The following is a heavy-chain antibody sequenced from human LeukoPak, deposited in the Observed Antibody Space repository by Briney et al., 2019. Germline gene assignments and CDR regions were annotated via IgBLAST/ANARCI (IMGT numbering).Heavy chain of an antibody. CDR2: INHSGST. D-gene: IGHD6-19*01. CDR1: GGSFSGYY. J-gene: IGHJ5*02. CDR3: ASGTGYSSGWYVAWWFDP. Sequence: PSETLSLTCAVYGGSFSGYYWSWIRQPPGKGLEWIGEINHSGSTNYNPSLKSRVTISVDTSKNQFSLKLSSVTAADTAVHYCASGTGYSSGWYVAWWFDPWGQGTLVTVSS. V-gene: IGHV4-34*01.